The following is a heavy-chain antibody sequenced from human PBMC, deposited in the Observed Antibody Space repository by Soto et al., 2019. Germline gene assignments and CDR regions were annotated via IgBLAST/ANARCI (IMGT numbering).Heavy chain of an antibody. CDR1: GGSISSYY. CDR2: IYYSGST. CDR3: ARGPGSYYAIFDY. V-gene: IGHV4-59*01. Sequence: SETLSLTCTVSGGSISSYYWSWIRQPPGKGLEWIGYIYYSGSTNYNPSLKSRVTISVDTSKNQFSLKLSSVTAADTAVYYCARGPGSYYAIFDYWGQGTLVTV. D-gene: IGHD3-10*01. J-gene: IGHJ4*02.